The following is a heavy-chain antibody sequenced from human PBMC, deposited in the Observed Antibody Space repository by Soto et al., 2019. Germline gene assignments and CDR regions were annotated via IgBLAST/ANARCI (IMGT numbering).Heavy chain of an antibody. CDR3: VRSNLRSGSYYVAFDY. CDR2: IGGRGNSA. D-gene: IGHD1-26*01. V-gene: IGHV3-23*01. J-gene: IGHJ4*02. CDR1: GFIFTNYA. Sequence: GSLRLSCAASGFIFTNYAMNWVRQAPGKGLEWVSVIGGRGNSAYYADSVQGRFTISRDNSKNALSLQMSSLTADDTAVYYCVRSNLRSGSYYVAFDYWGRGTLVTVSS.